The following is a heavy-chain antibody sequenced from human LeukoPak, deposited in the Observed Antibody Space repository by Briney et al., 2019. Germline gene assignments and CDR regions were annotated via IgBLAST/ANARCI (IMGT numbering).Heavy chain of an antibody. CDR3: ARDYDSSGYYAD. V-gene: IGHV3-53*01. J-gene: IGHJ4*02. D-gene: IGHD3-22*01. CDR2: IYSGGST. Sequence: GGSLRLSCAASGFTVSSNYMSWVRQAPGKGLEWASVIYSGGSTYYADSVKGRFTISRDNSKNTLYLQMNSLRAEDTAVYYCARDYDSSGYYADWGQGTLVTVSS. CDR1: GFTVSSNY.